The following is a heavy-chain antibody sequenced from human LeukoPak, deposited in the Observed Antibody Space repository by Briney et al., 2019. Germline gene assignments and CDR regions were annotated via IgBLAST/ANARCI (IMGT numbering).Heavy chain of an antibody. V-gene: IGHV1-8*01. CDR3: ARGFGYSSGWYYFDY. CDR1: GYTFTSYD. Sequence: ASVKLSCKASGYTFTSYDINWVRQATGQGLEWMGWMNPNSGNTGYAQKFQGRVTMTRNTSMSTAYMELSSLRSEDTAVYYCARGFGYSSGWYYFDYWGQGTLVTVSS. CDR2: MNPNSGNT. J-gene: IGHJ4*02. D-gene: IGHD6-19*01.